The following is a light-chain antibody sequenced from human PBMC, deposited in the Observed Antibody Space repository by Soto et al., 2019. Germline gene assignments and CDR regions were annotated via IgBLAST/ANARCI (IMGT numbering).Light chain of an antibody. CDR3: HQYNTWPPT. CDR1: QSVRSN. Sequence: EIGMTQSPATMSVSPGETATLSCRASQSVRSNLAWYQQKPGQAPRLLIYGASTRATGVPARVSGSASGTEFTLTISSLQSEDFAVYSCHQYNTWPPTFGQGTKVDIK. V-gene: IGKV3-15*01. CDR2: GAS. J-gene: IGKJ1*01.